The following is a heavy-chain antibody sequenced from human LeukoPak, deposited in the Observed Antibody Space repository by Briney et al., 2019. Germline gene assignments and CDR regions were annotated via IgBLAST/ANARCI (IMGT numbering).Heavy chain of an antibody. V-gene: IGHV4-39*01. CDR3: ARTPRTPYDFWSGYTVYLYY. J-gene: IGHJ4*02. Sequence: SETLSLTCTVSGGSISSSSYYWGWIRQPPGKGLEWIGSIYYSGSTYYNPSLKSRVTISVDTSKNQFSLKLSSVTAADTAVYYCARTPRTPYDFWSGYTVYLYYWGQGTLVTVSS. CDR2: IYYSGST. D-gene: IGHD3-3*01. CDR1: GGSISSSSYY.